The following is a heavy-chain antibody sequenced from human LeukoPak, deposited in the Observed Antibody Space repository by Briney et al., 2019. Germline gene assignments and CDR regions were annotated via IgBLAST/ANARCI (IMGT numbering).Heavy chain of an antibody. CDR2: IYHNGFT. CDR3: VTQNRNGYNFNYFDY. V-gene: IGHV4-59*08. J-gene: IGHJ4*02. Sequence: PSETLSLTCSVSGGSLTDFYWSWIRQSPGTGLQWIGNIYHNGFTTYNPSPASRATISIDKSKIRFSLELTSVTAADTAIYYCVTQNRNGYNFNYFDYWGQGALVTVSS. D-gene: IGHD5-24*01. CDR1: GGSLTDFY.